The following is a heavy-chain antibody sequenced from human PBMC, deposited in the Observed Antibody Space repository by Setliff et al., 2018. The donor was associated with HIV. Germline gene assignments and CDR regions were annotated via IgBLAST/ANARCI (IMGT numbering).Heavy chain of an antibody. CDR1: GGSISSGSYY. V-gene: IGHV4-61*09. CDR2: IYTSGST. D-gene: IGHD3-16*01. CDR3: ARQFWMLTTLYFDS. Sequence: SETLSLTCTVSGGSISSGSYYWSWIRQPAGKGLEWIGHIYTSGSTNYNPSLKSRVTISVDTSKNQFSLKLTSVTAADTAVYYCARQFWMLTTLYFDSLGPGTLVTVSS. J-gene: IGHJ4*02.